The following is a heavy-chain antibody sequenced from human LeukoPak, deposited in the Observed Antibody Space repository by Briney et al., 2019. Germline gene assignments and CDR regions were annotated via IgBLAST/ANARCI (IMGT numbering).Heavy chain of an antibody. CDR2: IKQDGSEK. J-gene: IGHJ4*02. Sequence: GGSLRLSCAASGFTFGSYWMSWVRQAPGKGLEWVANIKQDGSEKNYMDSVKGRFTISRDNAKNSLLLQMNSLRVEDTAVYYCARERGGQSNDYLHGGPFDYWGQGTLVTVSS. V-gene: IGHV3-7*05. CDR1: GFTFGSYW. CDR3: ARERGGQSNDYLHGGPFDY. D-gene: IGHD3-16*01.